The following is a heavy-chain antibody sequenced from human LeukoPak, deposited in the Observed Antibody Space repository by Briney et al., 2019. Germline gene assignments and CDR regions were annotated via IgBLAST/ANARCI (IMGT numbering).Heavy chain of an antibody. CDR2: ISYDGSNK. Sequence: GGSLRLSCAASGFTFSSYAMHWVRQAPGKGLEWVAVISYDGSNKYYADSVKGRFTISRDNSKNALYLQMNSLRAEDTAVYYCARVGAATVVIWYFDYWGQGTLVTVSS. V-gene: IGHV3-30*04. J-gene: IGHJ4*02. CDR3: ARVGAATVVIWYFDY. D-gene: IGHD4-23*01. CDR1: GFTFSSYA.